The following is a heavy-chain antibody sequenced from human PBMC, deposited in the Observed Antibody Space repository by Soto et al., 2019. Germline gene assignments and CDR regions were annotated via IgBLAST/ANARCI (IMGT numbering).Heavy chain of an antibody. V-gene: IGHV4-59*01. CDR3: ARGGGVYYFDY. CDR1: GGSISSYY. D-gene: IGHD2-8*02. Sequence: QVQLQESGPGLVKPSENLSLICTVSGGSISSYYWSWIRQPPGKGLEWIGYIYYSGITDYNPSLKSRVTISVDTSKSQFSLMLSSVPAADTAVYYCARGGGVYYFDYWGQGTLVTVSS. CDR2: IYYSGIT. J-gene: IGHJ4*02.